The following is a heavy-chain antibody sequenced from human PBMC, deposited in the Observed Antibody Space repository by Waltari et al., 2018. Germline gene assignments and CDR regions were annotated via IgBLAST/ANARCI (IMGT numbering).Heavy chain of an antibody. CDR1: GGSIRSRDYY. V-gene: IGHV4-30-4*01. CDR2: IYYSGGT. D-gene: IGHD6-6*01. CDR3: ARAFSSSDFDY. J-gene: IGHJ4*01. Sequence: QVQLQESGPGLVKPSQTLSLTCTVSGGSIRSRDYYWSWIRQPPGKGLEWIGYIYYSGGTYYNPYLKSRVIISLDTSKNQFYLRLTSVTAPDTAVYYWARAFSSSDFDYWGRGTLVTVSS.